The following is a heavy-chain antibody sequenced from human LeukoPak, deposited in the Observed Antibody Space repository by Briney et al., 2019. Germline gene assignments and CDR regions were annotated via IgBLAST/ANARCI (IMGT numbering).Heavy chain of an antibody. J-gene: IGHJ4*02. V-gene: IGHV5-51*01. Sequence: GESLKISCKGSGYTFTSYGIGWVRQMPGKGLVWMGIIYPADSDTRYNPSFQGQVTISADKSITTAYLQWSSLKASDTAMYYCARQGYSSSSRFDYWGQGTLVTVSS. CDR2: IYPADSDT. CDR1: GYTFTSYG. D-gene: IGHD6-6*01. CDR3: ARQGYSSSSRFDY.